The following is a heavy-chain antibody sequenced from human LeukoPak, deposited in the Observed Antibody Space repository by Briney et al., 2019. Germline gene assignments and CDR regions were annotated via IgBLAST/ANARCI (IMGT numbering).Heavy chain of an antibody. CDR2: ISYDGSNK. CDR1: GFTFSSYA. D-gene: IGHD3-10*01. Sequence: GRSLRLSCAASGFTFSSYAMHWVRQAPGKGLEWVAVISYDGSNKYYADSVKGRFTISRDNSKNTLYLQMNSLRAEDTAVYYCARTPGSGNYFYFDYWGQGALVTVSS. CDR3: ARTPGSGNYFYFDY. J-gene: IGHJ4*02. V-gene: IGHV3-30-3*01.